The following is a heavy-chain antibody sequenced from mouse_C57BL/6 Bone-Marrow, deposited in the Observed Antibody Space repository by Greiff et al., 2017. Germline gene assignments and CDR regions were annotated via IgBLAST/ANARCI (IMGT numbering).Heavy chain of an antibody. CDR1: GFTFSSYA. J-gene: IGHJ2*01. V-gene: IGHV5-4*03. D-gene: IGHD2-2*01. Sequence: EVMLVESGGGLVKPGRSMKLSCAASGFTFSSYAMAWVRQPPEKRLEWVATISDDGSYTYYPDHVKGRFIISRDNAKDNLYLQMSNLKSEDTATYYCDRAYGNDAFFFDYWGQGTILTVSS. CDR3: DRAYGNDAFFFDY. CDR2: ISDDGSYT.